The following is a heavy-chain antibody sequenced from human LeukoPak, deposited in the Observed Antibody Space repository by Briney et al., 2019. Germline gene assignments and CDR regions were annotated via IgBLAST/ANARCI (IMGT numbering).Heavy chain of an antibody. J-gene: IGHJ4*02. CDR1: GFTFSRNT. Sequence: GGSLRLSCAASGFTFSRNTMNWVRQAPGKGLEWVSSISSRSSYIYYADSVKGRFIISRDNAKNSLYLQMSSLRADDTAMYYCATKTAAEEVYFDYWGQGTLVTVSS. V-gene: IGHV3-21*01. D-gene: IGHD6-25*01. CDR2: ISSRSSYI. CDR3: ATKTAAEEVYFDY.